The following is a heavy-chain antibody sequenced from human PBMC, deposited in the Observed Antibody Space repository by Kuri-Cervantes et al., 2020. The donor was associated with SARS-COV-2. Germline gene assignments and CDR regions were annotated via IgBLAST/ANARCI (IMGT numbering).Heavy chain of an antibody. CDR3: ARGGYSGYGPFDY. D-gene: IGHD5-12*01. Sequence: GESLKISCAASGFTFSSYSMNWVRQAPGKGLEWVAVISYDGSNKYYADSVKGRFTISRDNSKNTLYLQMNSLRAEDTAVYYCARGGYSGYGPFDYWGQGTLVTVSS. J-gene: IGHJ4*02. CDR2: ISYDGSNK. V-gene: IGHV3-30*03. CDR1: GFTFSSYS.